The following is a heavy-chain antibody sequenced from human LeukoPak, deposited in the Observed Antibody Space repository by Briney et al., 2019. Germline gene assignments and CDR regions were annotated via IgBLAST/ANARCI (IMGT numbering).Heavy chain of an antibody. D-gene: IGHD5-24*01. Sequence: GGSLRLSCAASGFTFSSYWMQWVRQAPGKGLVWVSRINSDGSSASYADSVKGRFTISRDNSKNTLYLQMNSLRVDDTAVYYCAKGRADAYTFDYWGQGTLVTISS. J-gene: IGHJ4*02. CDR1: GFTFSSYW. CDR3: AKGRADAYTFDY. V-gene: IGHV3-74*01. CDR2: INSDGSSA.